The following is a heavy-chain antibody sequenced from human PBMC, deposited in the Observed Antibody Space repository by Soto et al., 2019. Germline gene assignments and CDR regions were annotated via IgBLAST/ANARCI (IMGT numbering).Heavy chain of an antibody. CDR1: GDSVSSNSAA. V-gene: IGHV6-1*01. J-gene: IGHJ3*02. Sequence: SQTLSLTCAISGDSVSSNSAAWNWVRQSPSRGLEWLGRTYYRSKWKTDYAVSVGGRITINPDTSKNQFSLQLNSVTPGDTAVYYCARGDVIDIWGRGTMVTVSS. CDR3: ARGDVIDI. CDR2: TYYRSKWKT.